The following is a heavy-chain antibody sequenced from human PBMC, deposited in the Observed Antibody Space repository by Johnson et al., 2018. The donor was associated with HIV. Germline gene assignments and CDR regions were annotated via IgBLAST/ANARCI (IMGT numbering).Heavy chain of an antibody. CDR1: GFTFDDYD. CDR3: VRWGSGWSAFDV. D-gene: IGHD6-19*01. CDR2: INWNGGKT. V-gene: IGHV3-20*04. J-gene: IGHJ3*01. Sequence: VQLVESGGGVLRPGGSLRLSCAASGFTFDDYDMSWVRQTPGKGLEWVTDINWNGGKTGYVDSVKGRFIISRDNAKKSLYLQMNSLSPEDRAGYYCVRWGSGWSAFDVWGQGTMVTVSS.